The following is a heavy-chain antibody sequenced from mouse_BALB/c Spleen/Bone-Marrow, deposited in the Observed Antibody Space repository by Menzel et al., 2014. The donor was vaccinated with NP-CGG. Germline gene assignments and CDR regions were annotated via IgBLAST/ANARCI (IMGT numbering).Heavy chain of an antibody. CDR3: ARSTTVVVRYWYFDV. D-gene: IGHD1-1*01. CDR2: IDPSNGRT. V-gene: IGHV1S81*02. Sequence: QVQLQQSGAELVKPGASVKLSCKASGYTFTSYWMHWVKQRPGQGLEWIGEIDPSNGRTNYNEKFKNKATLTVDKSSSTAYMHPSSLTSEDSAVYYCARSTTVVVRYWYFDVWGAGTTVTVSS. CDR1: GYTFTSYW. J-gene: IGHJ1*01.